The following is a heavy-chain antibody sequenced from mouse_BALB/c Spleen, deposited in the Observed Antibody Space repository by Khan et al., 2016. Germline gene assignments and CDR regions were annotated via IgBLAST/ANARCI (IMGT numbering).Heavy chain of an antibody. D-gene: IGHD2-12*01. J-gene: IGHJ2*01. Sequence: VELVEAGGGIVQPGGSLKRSCAASRFTNSSYGMSSVRQTTDKRLELVATLDSNGGSTEYPDSVKRRVTIAGDTSQDALYLQMRSLQSEDTDMYYCARSTIWGQGTTLTVSS. CDR3: ARSTI. V-gene: IGHV5-6-3*01. CDR2: LDSNGGST. CDR1: RFTNSSYG.